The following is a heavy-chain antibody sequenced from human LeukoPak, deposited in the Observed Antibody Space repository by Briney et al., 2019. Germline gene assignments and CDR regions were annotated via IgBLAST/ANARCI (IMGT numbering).Heavy chain of an antibody. Sequence: GGSLRLSCAASGFTFSSYAMSWVRQAPGKGLEWVSAISGSGGSTYYADSVKGRFTISRDNSKNTLYLQMNSLRAEDTAVYYCAKESRSDSSGWSEFDYWGQGTLVTVSS. CDR3: AKESRSDSSGWSEFDY. CDR1: GFTFSSYA. D-gene: IGHD6-19*01. CDR2: ISGSGGST. V-gene: IGHV3-23*01. J-gene: IGHJ4*02.